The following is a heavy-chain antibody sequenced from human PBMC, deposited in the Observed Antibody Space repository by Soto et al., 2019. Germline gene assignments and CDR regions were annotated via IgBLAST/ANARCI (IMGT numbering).Heavy chain of an antibody. V-gene: IGHV4-59*01. Sequence: QVQLQESGPGLVKPSETLSLTCNVSGGSISSYFWSWIRQPPGKGLEWIGYIYYSGSTNYNPSLKSRVTISVDTSKNQFSLKLSAVTAADTAVYYCARDPKGNNWFDPWGQGTLVTVSS. CDR2: IYYSGST. CDR3: ARDPKGNNWFDP. CDR1: GGSISSYF. J-gene: IGHJ5*02.